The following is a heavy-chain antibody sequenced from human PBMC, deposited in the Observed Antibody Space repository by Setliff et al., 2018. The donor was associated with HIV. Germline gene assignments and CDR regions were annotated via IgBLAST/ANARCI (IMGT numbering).Heavy chain of an antibody. V-gene: IGHV4-38-2*02. J-gene: IGHJ3*02. CDR1: GYSISSGYY. Sequence: KTSETLSLTCTVPGYSISSGYYWAWIRQPPGKGLEWIGYIYHAGNTYYNPSLKSRVTISVDTSKNQISLRLNSLTAADTAVYYCARGTTLNVVPDAFDIWGQGTMVTVSS. D-gene: IGHD4-17*01. CDR3: ARGTTLNVVPDAFDI. CDR2: IYHAGNT.